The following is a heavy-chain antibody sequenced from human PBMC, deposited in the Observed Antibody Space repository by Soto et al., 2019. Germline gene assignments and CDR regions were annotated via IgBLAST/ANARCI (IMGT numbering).Heavy chain of an antibody. D-gene: IGHD6-19*01. CDR2: IWYDGGNT. CDR1: GFFLRDFG. J-gene: IGHJ4*01. V-gene: IGHV3-33*01. Sequence: PGGSLRLSCVASGFFLRDFGMHWVRQAPGKGLEWVSVIWYDGGNTYQGESVKGRFTMSRDISKNTLYLQMDNLRPEDTAVYYCAIAMAGKRHPFDYWGHGTLVTVSS. CDR3: AIAMAGKRHPFDY.